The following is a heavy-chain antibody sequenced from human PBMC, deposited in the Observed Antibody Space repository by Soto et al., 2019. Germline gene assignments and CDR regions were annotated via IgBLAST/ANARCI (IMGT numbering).Heavy chain of an antibody. Sequence: ASVKASCTACGYTNTSYYMHWVRQAPGQGLEWMGIINPSGGSTSYAQKFQGRVTMTRDTSTSTVYMELSSLRSDDTAVYYCARDLVTIFGVVTSNRNYGMDVWGQGTTVTVSS. CDR1: GYTNTSYY. CDR3: ARDLVTIFGVVTSNRNYGMDV. J-gene: IGHJ6*02. CDR2: INPSGGST. D-gene: IGHD3-3*01. V-gene: IGHV1-46*01.